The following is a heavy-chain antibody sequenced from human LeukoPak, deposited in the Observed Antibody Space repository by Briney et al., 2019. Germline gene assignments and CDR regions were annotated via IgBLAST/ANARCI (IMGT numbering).Heavy chain of an antibody. V-gene: IGHV3-21*01. CDR1: GFTFSSYS. Sequence: GGSLRLSCAASGFTFSSYSTNWVRQAPGKGLEWVSSISSSSSYIYYADSVKGRFTISRDNAKNSLYLQMNSLRAEDTAVYYCARGTPYNFYYYMDVWGKGTTVTVSS. D-gene: IGHD5-24*01. CDR2: ISSSSSYI. CDR3: ARGTPYNFYYYMDV. J-gene: IGHJ6*03.